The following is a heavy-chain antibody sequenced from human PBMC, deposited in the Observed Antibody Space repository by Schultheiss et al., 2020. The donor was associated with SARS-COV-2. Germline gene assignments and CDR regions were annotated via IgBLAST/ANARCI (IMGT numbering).Heavy chain of an antibody. CDR2: ISGSGGST. CDR1: GFTFSSYA. D-gene: IGHD2-2*01. V-gene: IGHV3-23*01. Sequence: GGSLRLSCAASGFTFSSYAMSWVRQAPGKGLEWVSAISGSGGSTYYADSVKGRFTISRDNSKNTLYLQMNSLRAEDTAVYYRAKDLGLETARPVFDYWGQGTLVTVSS. CDR3: AKDLGLETARPVFDY. J-gene: IGHJ4*02.